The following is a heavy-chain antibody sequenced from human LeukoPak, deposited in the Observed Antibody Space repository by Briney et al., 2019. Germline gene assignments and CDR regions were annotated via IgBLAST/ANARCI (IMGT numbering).Heavy chain of an antibody. D-gene: IGHD2-15*01. CDR1: GFTFSSSA. J-gene: IGHJ4*02. V-gene: IGHV3-23*01. CDR2: ISNNGGYT. CDR3: AKQLGYCSDGSCYFPY. Sequence: GGSLRLSCAASGFTFSSSAMSWVRQAPGKGLEWVSAISNNGGYTYYADSVQGRFTISRDNSKSTLCLQMNSLRAEDTAVHYCAKQLGYCSDGSCYFPYWGQGTLVTVSS.